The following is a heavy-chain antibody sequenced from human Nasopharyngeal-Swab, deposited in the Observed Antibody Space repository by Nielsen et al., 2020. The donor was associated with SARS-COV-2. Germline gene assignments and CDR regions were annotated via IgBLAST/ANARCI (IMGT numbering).Heavy chain of an antibody. Sequence: ASVKVSCKASGYTFSSYGITWVRQAPGQGLEWMGWISGYNGDTNYAQKLQGRVTMTTDTSTSTAYMELGNLRSDDTAVYYCHVDRVSGSEDSHYFHAMDVWGQGTTVTVSS. J-gene: IGHJ6*02. D-gene: IGHD6-19*01. CDR2: ISGYNGDT. CDR1: GYTFSSYG. V-gene: IGHV1-18*01. CDR3: HVDRVSGSEDSHYFHAMDV.